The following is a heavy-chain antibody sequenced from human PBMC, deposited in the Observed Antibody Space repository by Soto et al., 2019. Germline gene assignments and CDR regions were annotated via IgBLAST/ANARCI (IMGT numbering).Heavy chain of an antibody. CDR1: GFSLSSSGMR. CDR2: IDWDDDK. Sequence: SGPTLVNPTQTLRLTCTFSGFSLSSSGMRVSWIRQPPGKALEWLARIDWDDDKYYSTSLRTRLTISKDTSKNQVVLTMTNMDPVDTATYYCAKTGTDGSWFDPWGQGTLVTVPQ. D-gene: IGHD1-1*01. J-gene: IGHJ5*02. V-gene: IGHV2-70*04. CDR3: AKTGTDGSWFDP.